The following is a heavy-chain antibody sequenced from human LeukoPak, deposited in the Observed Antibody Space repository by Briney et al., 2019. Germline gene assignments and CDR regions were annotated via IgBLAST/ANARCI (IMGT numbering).Heavy chain of an antibody. CDR3: ARVKSSYYDFWSGYYDYGMDV. D-gene: IGHD3-3*01. J-gene: IGHJ6*02. Sequence: PGRSLRLSCAASGFTFSSYGMNWVRQAPGKGLEWVSSISSSSSYIYYADSVKGRFTISRDNAKNSLYLQMNSLRAEDTAVYYCARVKSSYYDFWSGYYDYGMDVWGQGTTVTVSS. CDR1: GFTFSSYG. V-gene: IGHV3-21*01. CDR2: ISSSSSYI.